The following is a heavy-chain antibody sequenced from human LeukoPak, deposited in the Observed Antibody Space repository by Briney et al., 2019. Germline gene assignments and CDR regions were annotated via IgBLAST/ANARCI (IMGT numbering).Heavy chain of an antibody. V-gene: IGHV1-2*02. CDR2: INPNSGGT. D-gene: IGHD2-2*01. CDR3: ARSFDCSSTSCYFDP. J-gene: IGHJ5*02. Sequence: GASVKVPCKASGYTFTGYYMHWVRQAPGQGLEWMGWINPNSGGTNYAQKFQGRVTMTRDTSISTAYMELSRLRSDDTAVYYCARSFDCSSTSCYFDPWGQGTLVTVSS. CDR1: GYTFTGYY.